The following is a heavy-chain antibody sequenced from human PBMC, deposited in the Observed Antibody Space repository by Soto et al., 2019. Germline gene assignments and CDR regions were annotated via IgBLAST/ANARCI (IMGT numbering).Heavy chain of an antibody. Sequence: PGGSLRLSCAASGFSLSDYAVNWVRQAPGKGLEWVSFISSDSRTIYYGDSVKGRFTVSRDNARNSVSLQMDSLRDEDTAVYYCARIKLVEWFFINVDVYDMDVWGQGTTVTVSS. J-gene: IGHJ6*02. CDR2: ISSDSRTI. V-gene: IGHV3-48*02. CDR1: GFSLSDYA. CDR3: ARIKLVEWFFINVDVYDMDV. D-gene: IGHD3-3*01.